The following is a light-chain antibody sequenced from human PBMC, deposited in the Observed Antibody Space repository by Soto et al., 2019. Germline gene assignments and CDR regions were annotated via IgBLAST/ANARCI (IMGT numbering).Light chain of an antibody. Sequence: ALTQPPSASGSPGQSVTISCTGTSSDVGGYDYVSWYQQHPGKAPKLMIYEVTKRPSGVPDRFSGSKSGNTASLTVSGLQAEDEADYYCSSFAGSNNFPYVFGTGTKVTVL. CDR3: SSFAGSNNFPYV. CDR2: EVT. J-gene: IGLJ1*01. CDR1: SSDVGGYDY. V-gene: IGLV2-8*01.